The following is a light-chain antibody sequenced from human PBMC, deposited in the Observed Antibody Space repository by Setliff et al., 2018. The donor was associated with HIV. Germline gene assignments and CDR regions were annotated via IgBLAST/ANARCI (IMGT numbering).Light chain of an antibody. J-gene: IGLJ1*01. CDR3: SSFAGRLHV. CDR2: DVT. V-gene: IGLV2-11*01. Sequence: QSALTKPRSVSGSPGQSVTTPCTGTSSDVGSYNYVTWYQQHPGKVPKLMIYDVTRRPSGVPDRFSGSRSGNTASLTISGLQAEDEADYYCSSFAGRLHVFGTGTKVTVL. CDR1: SSDVGSYNY.